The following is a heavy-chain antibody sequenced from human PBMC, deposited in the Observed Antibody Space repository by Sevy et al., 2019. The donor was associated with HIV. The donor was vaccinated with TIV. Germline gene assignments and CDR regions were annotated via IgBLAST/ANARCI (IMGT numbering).Heavy chain of an antibody. CDR3: AREGCTKPHDY. V-gene: IGHV3-23*01. CDR2: LSFGCGEI. CDR1: GFTFSKYS. J-gene: IGHJ4*02. Sequence: GGSLRLSCAASGFTFSKYSMSWVRQPPGKGLEWVSTLSFGCGEINYAHSVKGRFTFSRDNSKSSFYLQMNNLSAEDTALYYCAREGCTKPHDYWGQGTLVTVSS. D-gene: IGHD2-8*01.